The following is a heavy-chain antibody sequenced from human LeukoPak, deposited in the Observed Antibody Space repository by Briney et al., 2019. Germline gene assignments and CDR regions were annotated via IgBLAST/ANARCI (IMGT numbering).Heavy chain of an antibody. V-gene: IGHV4-39*02. D-gene: IGHD3-10*01. CDR2: IYYSGST. J-gene: IGHJ5*02. CDR3: AREGSGSYDWFDP. Sequence: SETLSLTCTVSGGSISSSSYYWGWIRQPPGKGLEWIGSIYYSGSTYYTPSLKSRVTVSVDTSKNQFSPRLSSVTAADTAVYYCAREGSGSYDWFDPWGQGTLVTVSS. CDR1: GGSISSSSYY.